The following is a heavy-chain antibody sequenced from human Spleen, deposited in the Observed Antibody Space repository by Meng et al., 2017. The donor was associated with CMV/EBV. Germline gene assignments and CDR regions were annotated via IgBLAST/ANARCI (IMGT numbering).Heavy chain of an antibody. D-gene: IGHD1-7*01. CDR1: GGSVSSGNYY. CDR2: IYYSGST. V-gene: IGHV4-61*01. CDR3: ARFRIGTTRFDY. J-gene: IGHJ4*02. Sequence: TVSGGSVSSGNYYWSWIRQPPGKGLDWIGNIYYSGSTKYNPSLKSRVTISVDTSKNQFSLKLSSVTAADSAVYYCARFRIGTTRFDYWGQGTLVTVSS.